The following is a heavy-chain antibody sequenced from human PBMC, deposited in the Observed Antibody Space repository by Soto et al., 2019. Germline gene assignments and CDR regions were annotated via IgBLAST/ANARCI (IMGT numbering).Heavy chain of an antibody. D-gene: IGHD3-10*01. CDR3: ARGDYYGSGSYYNYYYYGMDV. CDR1: GGSISSSNW. Sequence: QVQLQESGPGLVKPSGTLSLTCAVSGGSISSSNWWSWIRQPPGKGLEWIGEIYHSGSTYYNPSLKSRVTISVDKSKNQFSLKLSSVTAADTAVYYCARGDYYGSGSYYNYYYYGMDVWGQGTTVTVSS. J-gene: IGHJ6*02. CDR2: IYHSGST. V-gene: IGHV4-4*02.